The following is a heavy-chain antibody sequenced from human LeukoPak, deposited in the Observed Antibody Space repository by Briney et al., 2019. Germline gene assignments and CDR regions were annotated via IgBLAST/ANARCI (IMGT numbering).Heavy chain of an antibody. D-gene: IGHD6-6*01. Sequence: SETLSLTSTVSGGSITSYYWSWIRQPPGKGLEWIGYIYNSETINYNPSLTSRVIISLDTSKNQVSLKLTSVTAADTAVYYCVRVGGASSILSTFDIWGQGTMVTVSS. CDR3: VRVGGASSILSTFDI. CDR1: GGSITSYY. J-gene: IGHJ3*02. CDR2: IYNSETI. V-gene: IGHV4-59*01.